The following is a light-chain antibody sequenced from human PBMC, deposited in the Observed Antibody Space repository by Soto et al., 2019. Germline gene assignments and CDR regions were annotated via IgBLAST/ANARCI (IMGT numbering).Light chain of an antibody. CDR2: AAL. J-gene: IGKJ4*01. Sequence: IQMTQSPSSLSASVGDGVTITCRARQNIGNYVNWYQHRPGKVPRLLIYAALTLHSGVPARFRGKGSGTEFTLAISNLQPEDFATYYCQQSYETPPTFGGGTKVDIK. V-gene: IGKV1-39*01. CDR3: QQSYETPPT. CDR1: QNIGNY.